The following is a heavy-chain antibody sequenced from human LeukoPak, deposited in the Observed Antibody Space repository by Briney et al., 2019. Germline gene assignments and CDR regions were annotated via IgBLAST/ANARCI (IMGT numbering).Heavy chain of an antibody. V-gene: IGHV4-39*01. CDR2: IYYSGST. D-gene: IGHD3-10*01. J-gene: IGHJ4*02. Sequence: SETLSLTCTVSGGSISSSSYYWGWIRQPPGKGLEWIGSIYYSGSTYYNPSLKSRVTISVDTSKNQFSLKLSSVTAADTAVYYCAVRGVISRGVDYWGQGTLVTVSS. CDR1: GGSISSSSYY. CDR3: AVRGVISRGVDY.